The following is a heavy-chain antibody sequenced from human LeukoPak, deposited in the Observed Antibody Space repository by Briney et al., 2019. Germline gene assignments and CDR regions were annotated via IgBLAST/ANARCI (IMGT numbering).Heavy chain of an antibody. Sequence: GGSLRLSCSPSGFTFSSYAMHWVRQAPRKGLEWVSAISGSGGNTYNADSVKGRFTMSRDNSKNTLYLQMNSLRAEDTAVYFCAKTVSGSHSYQGGDYWGQGTVVSVST. CDR3: AKTVSGSHSYQGGDY. D-gene: IGHD3-16*02. CDR1: GFTFSSYA. CDR2: ISGSGGNT. V-gene: IGHV3-23*01. J-gene: IGHJ4*02.